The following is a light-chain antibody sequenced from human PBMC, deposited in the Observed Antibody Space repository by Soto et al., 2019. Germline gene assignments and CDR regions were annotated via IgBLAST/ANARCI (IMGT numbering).Light chain of an antibody. CDR1: QSISDT. Sequence: EIVMTQSPATLSVSPGGRVTLSCRASQSISDTLAWYQQKPGQAPRLLIYSASRGATGFPARFSGSGSGTDFTLTISSLQSEDFAVYYCQQYNNWPPITFGQGTRLEIK. J-gene: IGKJ5*01. V-gene: IGKV3-15*01. CDR3: QQYNNWPPIT. CDR2: SAS.